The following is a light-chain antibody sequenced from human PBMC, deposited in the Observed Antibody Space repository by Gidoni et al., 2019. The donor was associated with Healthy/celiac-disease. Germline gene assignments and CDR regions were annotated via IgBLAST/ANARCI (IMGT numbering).Light chain of an antibody. CDR1: QRVSSY. J-gene: IGKJ3*01. CDR3: QQRSNWPLT. Sequence: ETVSTQSPATLSLSPGERATLSCRASQRVSSYLALYQQKPGQAPRLLIYDASNRATGIPARFSGSGSGTAFTLTISSLEPEDFAVSYCQQRSNWPLTFGPGTKVDIK. CDR2: DAS. V-gene: IGKV3-11*01.